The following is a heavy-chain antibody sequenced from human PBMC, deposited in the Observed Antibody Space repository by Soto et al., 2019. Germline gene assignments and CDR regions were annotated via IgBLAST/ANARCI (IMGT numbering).Heavy chain of an antibody. J-gene: IGHJ4*02. CDR2: ISWNSGSI. D-gene: IGHD4-17*01. CDR1: GFTFDDYV. V-gene: IGHV3-9*01. Sequence: PGGSLRLSCAASGFTFDDYVMHWVRQAPGKGLEWVSGISWNSGSIGYADSVKGRFTISRDNAKNSLYLQMNSLRAEDTALYYCAKDRDTVTTRSYFDYWGQGTLVTVSS. CDR3: AKDRDTVTTRSYFDY.